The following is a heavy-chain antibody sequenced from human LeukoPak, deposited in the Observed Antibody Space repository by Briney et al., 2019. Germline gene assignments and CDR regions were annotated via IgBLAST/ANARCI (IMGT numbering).Heavy chain of an antibody. D-gene: IGHD3-10*01. Sequence: SETLSLTCTVSGGSISRSSYYWSWIRQPPGRGLEWIGYIYYSGSTNYNPSLKSRVTISVDTSKNQFSLKLSSVTAADTAVYYCARGITMVRGAFDIWGQGTMVTVSS. CDR1: GGSISRSSYY. CDR2: IYYSGST. J-gene: IGHJ3*02. CDR3: ARGITMVRGAFDI. V-gene: IGHV4-61*01.